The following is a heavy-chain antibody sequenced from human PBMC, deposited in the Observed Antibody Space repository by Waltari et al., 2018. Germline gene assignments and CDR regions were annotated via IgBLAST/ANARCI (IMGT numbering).Heavy chain of an antibody. CDR1: YDSMGARDW. D-gene: IGHD2-15*01. CDR3: ARDRGRGLYLDS. J-gene: IGHJ4*02. V-gene: IGHV4-4*02. CDR2: VHRSGRT. Sequence: QLQLQQSGPGLVKPSESLSLSCAVSYDSMGARDWWSWVRQSPGKGLEWIGQVHRSGRTNYNPSLAGRVSISVDTSNNQFSLRMPSPTAADTAIYYCARDRGRGLYLDSWGQGTLVTVSP.